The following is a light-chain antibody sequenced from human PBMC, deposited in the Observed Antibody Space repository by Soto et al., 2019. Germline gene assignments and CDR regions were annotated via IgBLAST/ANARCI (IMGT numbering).Light chain of an antibody. CDR1: QDISNH. J-gene: IGKJ4*01. V-gene: IGKV1-33*01. CDR3: QQHHSLPLT. CDR2: DAS. Sequence: DIQMTQSPSSLSASVGDRVTITCQASQDISNHLSWYQQKPGKAPKLLIYDASNLETGVPSGFSGSGSGTDFIFTISSLQPENVATYYCQQHHSLPLTFGGGTKVEIK.